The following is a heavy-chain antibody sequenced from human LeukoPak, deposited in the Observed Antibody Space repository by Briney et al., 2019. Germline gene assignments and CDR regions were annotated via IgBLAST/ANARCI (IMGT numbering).Heavy chain of an antibody. D-gene: IGHD3-3*01. CDR2: INPSGGST. CDR3: ATSTYYDFWSGYYTVDY. J-gene: IGHJ4*02. CDR1: GYSFTSYY. Sequence: ASVKVSCKASGYSFTSYYMHWVRQAPGQGLEWMGIINPSGGSTSYSQKFQGRVTMTRDTSTSTVYMELSSLRSEDTAVYYCATSTYYDFWSGYYTVDYWGQGTLVTVSS. V-gene: IGHV1-46*01.